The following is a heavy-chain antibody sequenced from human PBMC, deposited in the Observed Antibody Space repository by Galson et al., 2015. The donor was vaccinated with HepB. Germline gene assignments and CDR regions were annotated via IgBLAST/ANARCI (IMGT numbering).Heavy chain of an antibody. Sequence: SLRLSCAASGFTFSSYAMHWVRQAPGKGLEWVAVISYDGSNKYYADSVKGRFTISRDNSKNTLYLQMNSLRAEDTAVYYCARADNPSYGPSDYYYGMDVWGQGTTVTDSS. V-gene: IGHV3-30*04. J-gene: IGHJ6*02. CDR3: ARADNPSYGPSDYYYGMDV. D-gene: IGHD1-1*01. CDR2: ISYDGSNK. CDR1: GFTFSSYA.